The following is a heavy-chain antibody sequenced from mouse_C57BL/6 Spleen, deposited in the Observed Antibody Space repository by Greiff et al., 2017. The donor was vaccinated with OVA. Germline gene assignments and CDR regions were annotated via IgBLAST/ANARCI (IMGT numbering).Heavy chain of an antibody. J-gene: IGHJ3*01. Sequence: QVQLQQPGAELVKPGASVKLSCKASGYTFTSYWMHWVKQRPGQGLEWIGMIHPNSGSTNYNEKFKSKATLTVDKSSSTAYMQLSSLTSDDSAVYYCARDYYSNSWFAYWGQGTLVTVSA. CDR2: IHPNSGST. V-gene: IGHV1-64*01. D-gene: IGHD2-5*01. CDR3: ARDYYSNSWFAY. CDR1: GYTFTSYW.